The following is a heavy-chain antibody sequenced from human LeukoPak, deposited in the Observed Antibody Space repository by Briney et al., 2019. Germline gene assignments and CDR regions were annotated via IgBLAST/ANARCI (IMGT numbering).Heavy chain of an antibody. V-gene: IGHV1-2*02. D-gene: IGHD4-23*01. J-gene: IGHJ4*02. CDR3: ARDNDYGGKGGFDY. CDR1: GYTFTGYY. Sequence: ASVMVSCKASGYTFTGYYMHWVRQAPGQGLEWMGWINPNSGGTNYAQKFQGRVTMTRDTSISTAYMELSRLRSDDTAVYYCARDNDYGGKGGFDYWGQGTLVTVSS. CDR2: INPNSGGT.